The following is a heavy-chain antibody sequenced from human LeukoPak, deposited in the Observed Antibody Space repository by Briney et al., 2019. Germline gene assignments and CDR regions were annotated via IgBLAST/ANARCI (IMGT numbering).Heavy chain of an antibody. CDR3: AKARADYSNYRGLPPRGGDDAFDI. D-gene: IGHD4-11*01. J-gene: IGHJ3*02. V-gene: IGHV3-23*01. CDR2: ISGSGGST. Sequence: PGGSLRLSCAASGFTFSSYAMSWVRQAPGKGLEWVSAISGSGGSTYYADSVKGRFTISRDNSKNTLYLQMNSLRAEDTAVYYCAKARADYSNYRGLPPRGGDDAFDIWGQGTMVTVSS. CDR1: GFTFSSYA.